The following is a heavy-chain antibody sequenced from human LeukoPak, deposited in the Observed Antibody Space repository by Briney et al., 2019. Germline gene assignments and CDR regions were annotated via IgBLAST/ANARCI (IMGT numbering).Heavy chain of an antibody. CDR3: ARQNYYGSGSGDY. V-gene: IGHV5-51*01. Sequence: GESLKISCKGSGYDFTSYWIAWVRQMPGTGLEWVGIIYPGDSDTRYSPSLQGQVTISADKSITTAYLQWSSLKASDTAMYYCARQNYYGSGSGDYWGQGTLVTVSS. CDR1: GYDFTSYW. J-gene: IGHJ4*02. D-gene: IGHD3-10*01. CDR2: IYPGDSDT.